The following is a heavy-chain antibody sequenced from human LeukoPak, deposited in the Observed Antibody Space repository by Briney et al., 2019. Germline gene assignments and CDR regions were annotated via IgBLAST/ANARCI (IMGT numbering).Heavy chain of an antibody. D-gene: IGHD1-26*01. CDR1: GGSISTYS. CDR3: ARGYSGTCLTVGY. V-gene: IGHV4-59*01. CDR2: IYYTGRT. Sequence: PSETLSLTCTVSGGSISTYSWSWIRQPPGKGLEWIGYIYYTGRTSYNPSLKSRGTISVDTSKNQFSLKLSSVTAADTAMYYCARGYSGTCLTVGYWGQGTLVSVST. J-gene: IGHJ4*02.